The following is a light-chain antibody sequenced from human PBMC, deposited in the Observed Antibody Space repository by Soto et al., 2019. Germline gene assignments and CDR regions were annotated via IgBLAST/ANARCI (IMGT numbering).Light chain of an antibody. V-gene: IGKV2-30*01. J-gene: IGKJ1*01. CDR1: QSLLFSDGNTY. CDR2: KVS. CDR3: MQGTHWPPWT. Sequence: DVVMTQSPLSLPVTLGQPASISCRSSQSLLFSDGNTYLNSFQQRPGQSPRRLIYKVSNRDSGIPGRFGVSGSGTDFTLTITRVQAENVVVYYCMQGTHWPPWTFGQGTNVEIK.